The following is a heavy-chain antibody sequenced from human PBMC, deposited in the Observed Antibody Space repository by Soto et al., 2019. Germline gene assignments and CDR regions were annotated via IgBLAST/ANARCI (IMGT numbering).Heavy chain of an antibody. CDR1: GGSVSSGDYY. Sequence: SETLSLTCTASGGSVSSGDYYWSWIRQPPGKGLEWIGYIYYSGSTNYNPSLKSRVTISVDTSKNQFSLKLSSVTAADTAVYYCARSGRRRIAAAVPPDYWGQGTLVTVSS. CDR2: IYYSGST. J-gene: IGHJ4*02. V-gene: IGHV4-61*08. D-gene: IGHD6-13*01. CDR3: ARSGRRRIAAAVPPDY.